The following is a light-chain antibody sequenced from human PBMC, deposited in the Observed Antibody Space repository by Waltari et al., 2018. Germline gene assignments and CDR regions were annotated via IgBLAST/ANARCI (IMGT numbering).Light chain of an antibody. Sequence: SHELTQPPSVSVSPGQTARITCSGDALPTKYIYWYQQKSGQAPVMIIYEDNNRPSGIPDRFSGSSSGTIVTLTISGVQAEDESDYYCLSTDTSGTWVFGGGTKLIVL. CDR3: LSTDTSGTWV. V-gene: IGLV3-25*03. J-gene: IGLJ3*02. CDR2: EDN. CDR1: ALPTKY.